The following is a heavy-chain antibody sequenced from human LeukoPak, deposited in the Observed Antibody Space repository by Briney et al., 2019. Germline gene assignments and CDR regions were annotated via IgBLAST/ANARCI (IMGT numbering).Heavy chain of an antibody. J-gene: IGHJ4*02. V-gene: IGHV3-21*01. D-gene: IGHD3-16*01. Sequence: GGSLRLSCAASGFTFSTYSMNWVRQAPGKGLEWVSSISTRSSYIYYVDSVRGRFTISRDNAKKSLYLQMNSLRVEDSAVYYCAGGQGGNRWTYWGQGTLVTVSS. CDR3: AGGQGGNRWTY. CDR1: GFTFSTYS. CDR2: ISTRSSYI.